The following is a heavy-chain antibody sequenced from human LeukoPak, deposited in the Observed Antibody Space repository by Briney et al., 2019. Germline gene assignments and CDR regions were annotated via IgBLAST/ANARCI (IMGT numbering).Heavy chain of an antibody. Sequence: GGALRLSCAASGFTFRNYWMTWVRQAPGKGLEWVAKIKKDGSEKYYVDSVKGRFTSFRDNAKNSVFLQMNSLRAEDAAVYYCARDVREENDSSSRIHLDSWGQGTLVSVSS. CDR3: ARDVREENDSSSRIHLDS. CDR1: GFTFRNYW. CDR2: IKKDGSEK. J-gene: IGHJ4*02. D-gene: IGHD6-6*01. V-gene: IGHV3-7*01.